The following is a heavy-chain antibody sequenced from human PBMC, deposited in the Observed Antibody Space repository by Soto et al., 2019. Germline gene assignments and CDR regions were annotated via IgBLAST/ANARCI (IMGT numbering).Heavy chain of an antibody. CDR3: AKELQRGLDV. V-gene: IGHV1-2*02. Sequence: QVQLVQSGAEVKQPGASVKVSCKASGYTFSVYHLHWVRQAPGQGLEWMGWVYPSSGGTSYAQRFEGRVTMTRDTSINKAYMELSRLTSDDTAVYYCAKELQRGLDVWGQGTTVIVSS. J-gene: IGHJ6*02. CDR2: VYPSSGGT. D-gene: IGHD1-7*01. CDR1: GYTFSVYH.